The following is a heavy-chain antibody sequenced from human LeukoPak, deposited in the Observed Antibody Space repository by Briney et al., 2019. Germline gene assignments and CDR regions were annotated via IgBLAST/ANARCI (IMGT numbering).Heavy chain of an antibody. CDR1: GFTFSSYA. CDR3: ARGDTSGYYYRFFDY. CDR2: ISGSGSNT. Sequence: TGGSLRLSCAASGFTFSSYAMSWVRQAPGKGLEWVSAISGSGSNTYYADSVKGRFTISRDNSKNTLYLQMNSLRAEDTAVYYCARGDTSGYYYRFFDYWGQGTLVTVSS. J-gene: IGHJ4*02. V-gene: IGHV3-23*01. D-gene: IGHD3-22*01.